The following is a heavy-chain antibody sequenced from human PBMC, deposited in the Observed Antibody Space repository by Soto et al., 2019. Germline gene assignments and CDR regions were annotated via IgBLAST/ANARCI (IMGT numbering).Heavy chain of an antibody. CDR1: GYTFASHA. V-gene: IGHV1-3*01. CDR2: INAGNGDT. CDR3: ATSQYCSSTTCYLAY. J-gene: IGHJ4*02. D-gene: IGHD2-2*01. Sequence: QVQLVQSGAEVKKPGASVKVSCKASGYTFASHAMHWVRQAPGQRLEWMGWINAGNGDTKYSQKFQGRVTINRDTSASTAYMELGSLRSEDTAVYYCATSQYCSSTTCYLAYWGQGTLVTVSS.